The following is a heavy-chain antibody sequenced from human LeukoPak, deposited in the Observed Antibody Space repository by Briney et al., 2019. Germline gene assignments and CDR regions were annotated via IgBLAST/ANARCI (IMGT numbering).Heavy chain of an antibody. CDR2: INPNSGGT. Sequence: ASVKVSCKASGYTFTGYYMHWVRQAPGQGLEWMGWINPNSGGTNYAQKLQGRVTMTTDTSTSTAYMELRSLRSDDTAVYYCARDSGSSWFVSYYYMDVWGKGTTVTVSS. V-gene: IGHV1-2*02. D-gene: IGHD6-13*01. CDR3: ARDSGSSWFVSYYYMDV. J-gene: IGHJ6*03. CDR1: GYTFTGYY.